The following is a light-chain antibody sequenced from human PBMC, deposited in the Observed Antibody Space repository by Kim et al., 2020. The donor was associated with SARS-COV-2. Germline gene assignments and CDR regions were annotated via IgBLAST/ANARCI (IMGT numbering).Light chain of an antibody. J-gene: IGKJ4*01. Sequence: SLSPGEVATLSCGASQSFANAYLAWYQQKPGQAPRLIIYGTSNRATGIPDRFSGSASGSGFTLTINRLEPEDFAVYYCQQYSTSVTFGGGTKLEI. CDR1: QSFANAY. CDR3: QQYSTSVT. V-gene: IGKV3-20*01. CDR2: GTS.